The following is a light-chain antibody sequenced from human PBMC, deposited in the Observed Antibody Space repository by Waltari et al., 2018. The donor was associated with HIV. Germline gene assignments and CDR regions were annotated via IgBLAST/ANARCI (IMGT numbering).Light chain of an antibody. CDR3: LLSFNGVVV. V-gene: IGLV7-46*01. CDR1: TGAVTSGHC. CDR2: HTT. Sequence: QAVVTQEPSLHVSPGGTVTLTCASSTGAVTSGHCPYWFQRRPGQAPKTLIYHTTNRHSWTPARFSGSLLGGKAALTLSGAQFEDEADYFCLLSFNGVVVFGGGTTLTVL. J-gene: IGLJ2*01.